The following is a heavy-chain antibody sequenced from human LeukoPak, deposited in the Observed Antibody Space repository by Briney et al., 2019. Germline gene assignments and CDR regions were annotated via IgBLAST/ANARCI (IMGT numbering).Heavy chain of an antibody. Sequence: ASVKVSCKASGYTFTSYGISWVRQAPGQGLEWMGWISAYNGNTNYAQKLQSRVTITTDTSTSTPYMERRSLRSDETAVYYCARDLHGDPLDYWGQGSVVTVSS. CDR2: ISAYNGNT. V-gene: IGHV1-18*01. D-gene: IGHD4-17*01. CDR3: ARDLHGDPLDY. J-gene: IGHJ4*02. CDR1: GYTFTSYG.